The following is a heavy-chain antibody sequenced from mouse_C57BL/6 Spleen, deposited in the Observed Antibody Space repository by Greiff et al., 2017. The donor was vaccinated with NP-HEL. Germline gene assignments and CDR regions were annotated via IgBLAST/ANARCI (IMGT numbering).Heavy chain of an antibody. CDR2: FYPGSGSI. CDR1: GYTFTEYT. J-gene: IGHJ4*01. CDR3: ARHAYDEGFYYAMDY. Sequence: QVHVKQSGAELVKPGASVKLSCKASGYTFTEYTIHWVKQRSGQGLEWIGWFYPGSGSIKYNEKFKDKATLTADKSSSTVYMELSRLTSEDSAVYFCARHAYDEGFYYAMDYWGQGTSVTVSS. D-gene: IGHD2-12*01. V-gene: IGHV1-62-2*01.